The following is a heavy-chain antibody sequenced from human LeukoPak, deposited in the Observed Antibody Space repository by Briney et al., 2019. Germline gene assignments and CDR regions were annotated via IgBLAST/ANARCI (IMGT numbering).Heavy chain of an antibody. Sequence: GESLRLSCAASGFTFSSYGMHWDRQAPGKGMEWVAVIWYDGSNKYYADSVKGRFTISRDNSKNTLYLQMNSLRAEDTAVYYCAREGGVAVAGAFDYWGKGTLVTVSS. V-gene: IGHV3-33*01. J-gene: IGHJ4*02. D-gene: IGHD6-19*01. CDR3: AREGGVAVAGAFDY. CDR1: GFTFSSYG. CDR2: IWYDGSNK.